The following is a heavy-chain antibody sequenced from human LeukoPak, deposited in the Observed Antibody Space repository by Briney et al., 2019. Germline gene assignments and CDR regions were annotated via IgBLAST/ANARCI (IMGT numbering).Heavy chain of an antibody. Sequence: PSETLSLTCTVSGGSVSSSNYYWGWIRQPPGKGLEWVGSIYYSGNTYYNPSLKSRVTISVDTSKNHFSLRLSSVTAADTAVYYCARHISFGVVSFDYWGQGTLVTVSS. CDR1: GGSVSSSNYY. D-gene: IGHD3-3*01. CDR3: ARHISFGVVSFDY. CDR2: IYYSGNT. V-gene: IGHV4-39*01. J-gene: IGHJ4*02.